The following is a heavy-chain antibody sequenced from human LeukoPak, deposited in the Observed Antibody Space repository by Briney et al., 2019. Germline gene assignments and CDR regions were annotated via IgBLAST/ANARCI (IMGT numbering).Heavy chain of an antibody. Sequence: SETLSLTCDVYGGSFSGHYWTWIRQPPGXGLEWIGEINHSGSTNYNSSLKSRVTISVDKSKNQFSLHMSSVTAADTAVYYCASTSNSALGLPYFDHRGQGSLVTVSS. CDR1: GGSFSGHY. CDR2: INHSGST. CDR3: ASTSNSALGLPYFDH. V-gene: IGHV4-34*01. J-gene: IGHJ4*02. D-gene: IGHD5-18*01.